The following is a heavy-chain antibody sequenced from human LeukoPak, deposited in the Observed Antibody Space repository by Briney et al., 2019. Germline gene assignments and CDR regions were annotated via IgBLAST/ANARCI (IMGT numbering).Heavy chain of an antibody. D-gene: IGHD3-16*01. CDR1: GFTFTNAW. CDR2: IKSKTHGGTI. J-gene: IGHJ4*02. CDR3: TASYAPGVDD. Sequence: PGGSLRLSCAASGFTFTNAWMTWVRQAPGKGLEWVGRIKSKTHGGTIDFGAPVKGRFTISRDDSKNTVYLQMNSLKTDDTAVYYCTASYAPGVDDGGQGPRVTVS. V-gene: IGHV3-15*01.